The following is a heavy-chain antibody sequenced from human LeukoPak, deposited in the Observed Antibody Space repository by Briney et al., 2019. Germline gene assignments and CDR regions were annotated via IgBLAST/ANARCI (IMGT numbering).Heavy chain of an antibody. V-gene: IGHV1-2*02. Sequence: VASVKVSCKASGYTFTGYYMHWVRQAPGQGLEWMGWINPNSGGTNYAQKFQGRVTMTRDTSISTAYMELSRLRSDDTAVYYCARGAAARYHYYYYMDVWGKGTTVTVSS. CDR1: GYTFTGYY. CDR3: ARGAAARYHYYYYMDV. CDR2: INPNSGGT. D-gene: IGHD6-13*01. J-gene: IGHJ6*03.